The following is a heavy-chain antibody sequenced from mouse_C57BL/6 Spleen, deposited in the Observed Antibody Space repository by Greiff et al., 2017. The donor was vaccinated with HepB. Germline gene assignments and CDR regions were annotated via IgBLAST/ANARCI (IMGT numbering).Heavy chain of an antibody. V-gene: IGHV2-9-1*01. CDR1: GFSLTSYA. Sequence: VMLVESGPGLVAPSQSLSITCTVSGFSLTSYAISWVRQPPGKGLEWLGVIWTGGGTNYNSALKSRLSISKDNSKSQVFLKMNSLQTDDTARYYCARHYDYDEGDYAMDYWGQGTSVTVSS. J-gene: IGHJ4*01. CDR2: IWTGGGT. D-gene: IGHD2-4*01. CDR3: ARHYDYDEGDYAMDY.